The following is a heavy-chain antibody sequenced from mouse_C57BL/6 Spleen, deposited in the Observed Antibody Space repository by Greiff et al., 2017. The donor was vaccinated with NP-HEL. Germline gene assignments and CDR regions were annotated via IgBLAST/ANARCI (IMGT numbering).Heavy chain of an antibody. V-gene: IGHV1-81*01. D-gene: IGHD2-4*01. J-gene: IGHJ3*01. CDR2: IYPRSGNT. CDR1: GYTFTSYG. Sequence: VQLQESGAELARPGASVKLSCKASGYTFTSYGISWVKQRTGQGLEWIGEIYPRSGNTYYNEKFKGKATLTADKSSSTAYLELRSLTSEDSAVYFCARGYDYDVPYWGQGTLVTVSA. CDR3: ARGYDYDVPY.